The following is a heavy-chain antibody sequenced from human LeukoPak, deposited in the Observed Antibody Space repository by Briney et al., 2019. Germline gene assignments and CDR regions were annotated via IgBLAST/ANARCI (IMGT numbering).Heavy chain of an antibody. Sequence: PSETLSLTCTVSGGSISSGGYYWSWIRQPPGKGLEWIGGINHSGSTNYNPSLKSRVTISVDTSKNQFSLKLSSVTAADTAVYYCARHTAFDYWGQGTLVTVSS. D-gene: IGHD2-21*02. CDR3: ARHTAFDY. CDR1: GGSISSGGYY. CDR2: INHSGST. J-gene: IGHJ4*02. V-gene: IGHV4-39*07.